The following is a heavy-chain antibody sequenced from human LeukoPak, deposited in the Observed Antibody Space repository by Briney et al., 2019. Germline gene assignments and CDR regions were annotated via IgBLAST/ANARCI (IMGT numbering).Heavy chain of an antibody. D-gene: IGHD6-19*01. CDR1: GYTFTSYY. CDR2: INPSGGST. Sequence: ASVKVSCKASGYTFTSYYMHWVRQAPGQGLEWMGIINPSGGSTSYAQKFQGRVTMTRDTSTSTVYMELGSLRSEDTAVYYCARERGIAVSNRRESYFEYWGQGTLVTVSS. CDR3: ARERGIAVSNRRESYFEY. V-gene: IGHV1-46*01. J-gene: IGHJ4*02.